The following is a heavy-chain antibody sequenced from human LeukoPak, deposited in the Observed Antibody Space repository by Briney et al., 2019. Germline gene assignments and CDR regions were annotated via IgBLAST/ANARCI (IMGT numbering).Heavy chain of an antibody. Sequence: GVSLRLSCAASGFTFSSYWMSWVRQAPGKGLEWVANIKQNGSEKYYVDSVKGRFTISRDNAKNSLYLQMNSLRAEDTTVYYCANLGYCTNGVCPRGYWGQGTLVTVSS. CDR2: IKQNGSEK. D-gene: IGHD2-8*01. J-gene: IGHJ4*02. V-gene: IGHV3-7*03. CDR1: GFTFSSYW. CDR3: ANLGYCTNGVCPRGY.